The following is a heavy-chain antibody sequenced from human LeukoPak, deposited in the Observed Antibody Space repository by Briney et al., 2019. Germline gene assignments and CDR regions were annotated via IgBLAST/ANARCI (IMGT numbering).Heavy chain of an antibody. J-gene: IGHJ4*02. V-gene: IGHV3-64*01. CDR2: ISSDGGTT. D-gene: IGHD2-2*02. CDR1: GFTFSSYT. Sequence: PGGSLRLSCAASGFTFSSYTMHWVRQAPGKGLAYVSCISSDGGTTYYGNSVKGRFTISRDNSKNTVYLQMGSLRTEDMAVYYCVRSDCGSASCYTGSNWGQGTLATVSS. CDR3: VRSDCGSASCYTGSN.